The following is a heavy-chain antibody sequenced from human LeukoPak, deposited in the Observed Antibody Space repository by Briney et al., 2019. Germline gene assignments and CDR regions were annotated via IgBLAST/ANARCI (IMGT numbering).Heavy chain of an antibody. J-gene: IGHJ4*02. Sequence: GGSLRLSCAASGFTSSNYALSWVRQAPGKGLEWVSATSGSGGSTRYADSVKGRFTISRDNSKNTLYLQMNSLRAEDTAVYYCAKERYDFSSGYLYYFDYWGQGTLVTVS. CDR1: GFTSSNYA. V-gene: IGHV3-23*01. CDR3: AKERYDFSSGYLYYFDY. D-gene: IGHD3-3*01. CDR2: TSGSGGST.